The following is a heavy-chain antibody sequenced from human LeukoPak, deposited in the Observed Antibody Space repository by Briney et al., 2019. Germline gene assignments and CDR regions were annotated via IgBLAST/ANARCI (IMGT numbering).Heavy chain of an antibody. CDR1: GFTFSSYE. Sequence: GSLRLSCAASGFTFSSYEMNWVRQAPGKGLEWVSYISSSGSTIYYADSVKGRFTMCRDNAKNSLYLQMNSLRAEDTAVYYCASSRRSIVGDIGAFDIWGQGTMVTVSS. CDR3: ASSRRSIVGDIGAFDI. D-gene: IGHD1-26*01. CDR2: ISSSGSTI. V-gene: IGHV3-48*03. J-gene: IGHJ3*02.